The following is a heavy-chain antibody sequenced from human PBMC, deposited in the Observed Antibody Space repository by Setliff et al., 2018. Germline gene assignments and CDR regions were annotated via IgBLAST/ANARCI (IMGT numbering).Heavy chain of an antibody. J-gene: IGHJ4*02. D-gene: IGHD3-22*01. CDR3: ARVAPRYYDSSGPSFDY. CDR2: INPSGGST. V-gene: IGHV1-46*01. CDR1: GYTFTSYY. Sequence: ASVKVSCKASGYTFTSYYMHWVRQAPGQGLEWMGIINPSGGSTSYAQKFQGRVTMTRDTSTSTVYMELSSLRSEDTAVYYCARVAPRYYDSSGPSFDYWGQGTLVTVS.